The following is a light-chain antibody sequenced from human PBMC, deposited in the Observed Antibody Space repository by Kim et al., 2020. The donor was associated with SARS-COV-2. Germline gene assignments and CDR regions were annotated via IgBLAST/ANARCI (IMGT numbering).Light chain of an antibody. CDR2: AAS. Sequence: ASVGDRVTITCRASQGISNYLALYQQKPGKVPTLLIYAASTLQSGVPSRFSGRGSGTDFTLTISSLQPEDVATYYCQKYNSAPLTFGGGTKVDIK. CDR3: QKYNSAPLT. J-gene: IGKJ4*01. CDR1: QGISNY. V-gene: IGKV1-27*01.